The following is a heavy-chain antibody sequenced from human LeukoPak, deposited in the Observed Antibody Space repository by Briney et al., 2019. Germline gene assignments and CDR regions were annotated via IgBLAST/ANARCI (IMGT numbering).Heavy chain of an antibody. CDR3: AKGFEKTYYYDSSGFELNDY. D-gene: IGHD3-22*01. CDR1: GFTFSSYA. J-gene: IGHJ4*02. Sequence: PGGSLRLSCAASGFTFSSYAMSWVRQAPGKGLEWVSAISGSGGSTYYADSVKGRFTISRDNSKNTLYLQMNSLRAEDTAVYYCAKGFEKTYYYDSSGFELNDYWGQGTLVTVSS. V-gene: IGHV3-23*01. CDR2: ISGSGGST.